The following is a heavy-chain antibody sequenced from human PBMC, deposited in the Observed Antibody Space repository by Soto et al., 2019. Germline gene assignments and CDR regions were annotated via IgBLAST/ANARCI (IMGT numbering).Heavy chain of an antibody. CDR2: TYYRSKWYN. J-gene: IGHJ1*01. V-gene: IGHV6-1*01. CDR3: ASQGGQGSSSSGLAEYFQH. CDR1: GDSVSSNSAA. D-gene: IGHD6-6*01. Sequence: KQSQTLSLTCAISGDSVSSNSAAWNWIRQSPSRGLEWLGRTYYRSKWYNDYAVSVKSRITINPDTSKNQFSLQLNSVTPEDTAVYYCASQGGQGSSSSGLAEYFQHWGQGTLVTVSS.